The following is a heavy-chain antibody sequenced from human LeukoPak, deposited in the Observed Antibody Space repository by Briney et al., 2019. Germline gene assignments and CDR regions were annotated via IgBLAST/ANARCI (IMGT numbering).Heavy chain of an antibody. D-gene: IGHD2-2*01. CDR3: ARDLYSPGIVVVPAGPWWDY. V-gene: IGHV1-18*01. J-gene: IGHJ4*02. CDR1: GYTFTSYG. Sequence: AASVKVSCKACGYTFTSYGISWVRQAPGQGLEWMGWISAYNGNTNYAQKLQGRVTMTTDASTSTAYMELRSLRSDDTAVYYCARDLYSPGIVVVPAGPWWDYWGQGTLVTVST. CDR2: ISAYNGNT.